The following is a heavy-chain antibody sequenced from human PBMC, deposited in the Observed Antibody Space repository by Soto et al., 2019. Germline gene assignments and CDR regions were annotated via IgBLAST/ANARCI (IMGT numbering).Heavy chain of an antibody. CDR3: ARDASRWSIAVAGTSD. D-gene: IGHD6-19*01. CDR2: IYHSGST. Sequence: SETLSLTCAVSGGSISSSNWWSWVRQPPGKGLEWIGEIYHSGSTNYNPSLKSRVTISVDKSKNQFSLKLSSVTAADTAVYYCARDASRWSIAVAGTSDWGQGTLVTVSS. V-gene: IGHV4-4*02. CDR1: GGSISSSNW. J-gene: IGHJ4*02.